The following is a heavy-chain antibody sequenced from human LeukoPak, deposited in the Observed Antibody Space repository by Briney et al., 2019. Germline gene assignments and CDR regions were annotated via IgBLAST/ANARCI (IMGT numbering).Heavy chain of an antibody. Sequence: ASVKVSCTASGYTFTSYYMHWVRQAPGQGLEWMGIINPSGGSTSYAQKFQGRVTMTRDTSTSTVYMELSSLRSEDTAVYYCARLYYYDSSGYLDFDLWGRGTLVTVSS. CDR3: ARLYYYDSSGYLDFDL. CDR2: INPSGGST. J-gene: IGHJ2*01. D-gene: IGHD3-22*01. CDR1: GYTFTSYY. V-gene: IGHV1-46*01.